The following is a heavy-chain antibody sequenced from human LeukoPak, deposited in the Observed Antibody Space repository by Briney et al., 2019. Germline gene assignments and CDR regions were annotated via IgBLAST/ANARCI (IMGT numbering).Heavy chain of an antibody. Sequence: ASVKVFCKASGYTFTSYGISWVRQAPGQGLEWMGWISAYNGNTNYAQKLQGRVTMTTDTSTSTAYMELRSLRSDDTAVYYCARDSDIVVVPAATPIGYWGQGTLVTVSS. CDR1: GYTFTSYG. D-gene: IGHD2-2*01. V-gene: IGHV1-18*01. J-gene: IGHJ4*02. CDR2: ISAYNGNT. CDR3: ARDSDIVVVPAATPIGY.